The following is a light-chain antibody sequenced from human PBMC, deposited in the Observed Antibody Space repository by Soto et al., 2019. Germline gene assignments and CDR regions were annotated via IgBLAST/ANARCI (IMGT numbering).Light chain of an antibody. J-gene: IGKJ1*01. Sequence: EIVLTQSPATLSLSPGERATLSCGASQSVSSSYLAWYQQKPGLAPRLLIYDASSRATGIPDRFSGSWSGTDFTLTISRLAPEAFAVYYCQQYGSSSWTFGQGTKVEIK. V-gene: IGKV3D-20*01. CDR2: DAS. CDR3: QQYGSSSWT. CDR1: QSVSSSY.